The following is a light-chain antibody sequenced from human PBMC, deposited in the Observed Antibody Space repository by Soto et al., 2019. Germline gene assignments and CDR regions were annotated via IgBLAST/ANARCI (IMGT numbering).Light chain of an antibody. Sequence: EIVMTQSPATLSVSPGERATLSCRASQSVRNNLAWYQQKPGQAPSLLIYGASTRATGIPARFSGSGSGTDIPLTSSRLPPEVLVFYCYQHRSPLTFGQGTKVDNK. V-gene: IGKV3-15*01. CDR1: QSVRNN. CDR2: GAS. J-gene: IGKJ1*01. CDR3: QHRSPLT.